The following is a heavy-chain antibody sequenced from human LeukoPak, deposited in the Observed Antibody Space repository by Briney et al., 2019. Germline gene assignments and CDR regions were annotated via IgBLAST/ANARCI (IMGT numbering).Heavy chain of an antibody. Sequence: PGGSLRLSCAASGFTVSSNYMSWVRQPPGKGLQWASVIYTGGSTYYADSVKGRFTISRDNSKNTLYLQMNSLRAEDTAVYYCAREELGSSLGFDPWGQGTLVTVSS. J-gene: IGHJ5*02. CDR1: GFTVSSNY. CDR2: IYTGGST. CDR3: AREELGSSLGFDP. D-gene: IGHD3-16*01. V-gene: IGHV3-53*05.